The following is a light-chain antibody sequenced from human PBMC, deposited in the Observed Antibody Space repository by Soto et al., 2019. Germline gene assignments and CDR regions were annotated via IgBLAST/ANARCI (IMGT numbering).Light chain of an antibody. CDR1: SSDIGDYNY. Sequence: ALTQPASVSGSPGQSISISCTGTSSDIGDYNYVSWYQQHPGKAPKLMIYEVSNRPSGISNRFSGSKSGNTASLTISGLQADDEADYYCSSYTSTSSYVFGTGTKVTVL. V-gene: IGLV2-14*01. J-gene: IGLJ1*01. CDR3: SSYTSTSSYV. CDR2: EVS.